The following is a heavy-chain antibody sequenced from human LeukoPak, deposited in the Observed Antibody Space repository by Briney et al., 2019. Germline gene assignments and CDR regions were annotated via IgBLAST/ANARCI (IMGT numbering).Heavy chain of an antibody. J-gene: IGHJ3*02. V-gene: IGHV3-53*01. D-gene: IGHD1-26*01. Sequence: GGSLRLSCAASGFTFNNAWMSWVRQAPGKGLEWVSVIYSGGSTYYADSVKGRFTISRDNSKNTLYLQMNSLRAEDTAVYYCARDRGSGSRRSFDIWGQGTMVTVSS. CDR1: GFTFNNAW. CDR2: IYSGGST. CDR3: ARDRGSGSRRSFDI.